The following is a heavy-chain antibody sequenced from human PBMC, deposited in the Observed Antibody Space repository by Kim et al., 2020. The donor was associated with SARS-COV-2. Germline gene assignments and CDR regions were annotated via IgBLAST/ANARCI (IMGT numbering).Heavy chain of an antibody. J-gene: IGHJ6*02. CDR1: GFTFSSYS. D-gene: IGHD4-17*01. V-gene: IGHV3-21*01. CDR3: ARIRPDYYYGMDV. Sequence: GGSLRLSCAASGFTFSSYSMNWVRQAPGKGLEWVSSISSSSSYIYYADSVKGRFTISRDNAKNSLYLQMNSLRAEDTAVYYCARIRPDYYYGMDVWGQGTTVTVSS. CDR2: ISSSSSYI.